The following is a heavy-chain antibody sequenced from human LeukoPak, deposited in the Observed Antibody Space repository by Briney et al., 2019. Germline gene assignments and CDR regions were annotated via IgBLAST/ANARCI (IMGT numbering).Heavy chain of an antibody. CDR3: ARGIYDILTGYYYHP. CDR1: GGSISSYY. D-gene: IGHD3-9*01. J-gene: IGHJ5*02. Sequence: SQTLSLTCTVSGGSISSYYWSWIRQPPGKGLEWIGYIYYSGSTNYNPSLKSRVTISVDTSKNQSSLKLSSVTAADTAVYYCARGIYDILTGYYYHPWGQGTLVTVSS. CDR2: IYYSGST. V-gene: IGHV4-59*01.